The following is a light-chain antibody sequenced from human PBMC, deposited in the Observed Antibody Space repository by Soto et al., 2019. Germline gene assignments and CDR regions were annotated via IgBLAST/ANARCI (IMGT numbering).Light chain of an antibody. CDR1: QSVSDY. Sequence: EIVLTQSPATLSLSPGERATLSCRASQSVSDYLAWYQQKPGQAPRLLIYDAYNRATGIPPRFSGSGSGTDFTLTISSLEPEDFAVYYCQQRSNWITFGQGTRLEIK. J-gene: IGKJ5*01. V-gene: IGKV3-11*01. CDR3: QQRSNWIT. CDR2: DAY.